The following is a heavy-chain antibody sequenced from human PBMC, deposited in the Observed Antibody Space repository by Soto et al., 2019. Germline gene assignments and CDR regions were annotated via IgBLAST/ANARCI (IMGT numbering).Heavy chain of an antibody. CDR3: AKVEEWMXHTAEYFQD. J-gene: IGHJ1*01. D-gene: IGHD3-3*01. Sequence: EVHLLESGGGLVQPGGSLRLSCAASGFTFSNSAMSWVRQAPGRGLEWVSSISVTGTLTYSAESVKGRFTISRDNSKHTLYLQMNRLRVEDTAVYYCAKVEEWMXHTAEYFQDWGQGTLVTVSS. V-gene: IGHV3-23*01. CDR2: ISVTGTLT. CDR1: GFTFSNSA.